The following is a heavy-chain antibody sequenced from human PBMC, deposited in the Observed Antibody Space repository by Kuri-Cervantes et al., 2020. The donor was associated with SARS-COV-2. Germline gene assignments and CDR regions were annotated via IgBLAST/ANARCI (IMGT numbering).Heavy chain of an antibody. D-gene: IGHD3-16*02. J-gene: IGHJ4*02. Sequence: GSLRLSCTVSGGSISSSSYYWGWIRQPPGKGLEWIGSIYYSGSTYYNPSLKSRVTISVDTSKNQFSLKLSSVTAADMAVYYCASLLSYYDYVWGSYRYYYFDYWGQGTLVTVSS. CDR2: IYYSGST. CDR1: GGSISSSSYY. V-gene: IGHV4-39*01. CDR3: ASLLSYYDYVWGSYRYYYFDY.